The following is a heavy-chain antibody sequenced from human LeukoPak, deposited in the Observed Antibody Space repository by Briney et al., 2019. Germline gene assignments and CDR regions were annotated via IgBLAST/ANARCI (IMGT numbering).Heavy chain of an antibody. Sequence: SVKVSCKASDYTFTAYGISWVRQAPGQGLEWMGGIIPIFGTANYAQKFQGRVTITTDESTSTAYMELSSLRSEDTAVYYCARDSLTGVPFGYWGQGTLVTVSS. CDR3: ARDSLTGVPFGY. CDR2: IIPIFGTA. J-gene: IGHJ4*02. V-gene: IGHV1-69*05. D-gene: IGHD3-9*01. CDR1: DYTFTAYG.